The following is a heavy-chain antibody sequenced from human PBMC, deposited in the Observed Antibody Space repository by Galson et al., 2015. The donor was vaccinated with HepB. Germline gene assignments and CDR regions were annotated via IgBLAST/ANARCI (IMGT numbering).Heavy chain of an antibody. CDR2: ITSNGGRT. CDR3: AKDGIMVSNNPYQLHF. D-gene: IGHD2-8*01. J-gene: IGHJ4*02. V-gene: IGHV3-23*01. CDR1: GFTFSSYA. Sequence: SLRLSCAASGFTFSSYAMTWVRQAPGKGLEWISSITSNGGRTFYTNSVKGRFTISRDNSRNTVVLQLSSLRLEDTAVYYCAKDGIMVSNNPYQLHFWGQGTLVSVSS.